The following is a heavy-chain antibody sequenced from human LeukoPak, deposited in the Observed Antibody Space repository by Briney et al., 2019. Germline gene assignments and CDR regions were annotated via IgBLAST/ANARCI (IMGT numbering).Heavy chain of an antibody. CDR1: GFTLRSYD. CDR2: TSGSGANS. D-gene: IGHD5-12*01. V-gene: IGHV3-23*01. J-gene: IGHJ4*02. CDR3: VKEYSGYDFDY. Sequence: GGSLRPSCAASGFTLRSYDMSWVRQAPGKGLEWVAATSGSGANSYYADSVRGRFTISRDNSQNTLYLQMDSLRAEDTALYYCVKEYSGYDFDYWGQGTLVTVSS.